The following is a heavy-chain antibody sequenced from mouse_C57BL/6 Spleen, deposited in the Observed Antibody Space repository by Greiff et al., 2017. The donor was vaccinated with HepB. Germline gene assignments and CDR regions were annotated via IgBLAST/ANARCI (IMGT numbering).Heavy chain of an antibody. CDR3: TTDYGSSYDAMDY. D-gene: IGHD1-1*01. V-gene: IGHV14-4*01. J-gene: IGHJ4*01. CDR1: GFNIKDDY. CDR2: IDPENGDT. Sequence: VQLKQSGAELVRPGASVKLSCTASGFNIKDDYMHWVKQRPEQGLEWIGWIDPENGDTEYASKFQGKATITADTSSNTAYLQLSSLTSEDTAVYYCTTDYGSSYDAMDYWGQGTSVTVSS.